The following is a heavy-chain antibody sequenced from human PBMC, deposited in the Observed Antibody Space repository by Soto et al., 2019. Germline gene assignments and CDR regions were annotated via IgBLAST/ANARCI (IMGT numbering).Heavy chain of an antibody. CDR2: ISGSGGII. D-gene: IGHD1-1*01. J-gene: IGHJ5*01. CDR1: GFTFNNYA. Sequence: GGFLRLSCAASGFTFNNYAMSWVRQAPGKGLEWVSVISGSGGIIYYADSVKGRFTTSRDNSENTLYLETDSLRAEDAAIYYCAKIEYGNSRVKWFDSWGQGILVTVSS. CDR3: AKIEYGNSRVKWFDS. V-gene: IGHV3-23*01.